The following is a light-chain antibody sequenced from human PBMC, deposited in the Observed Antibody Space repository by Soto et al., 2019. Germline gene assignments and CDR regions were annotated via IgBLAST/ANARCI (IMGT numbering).Light chain of an antibody. Sequence: EIVLTQCPGTLSLSPGERVTLSRRAIQSVGTNYLAWYQQKPGQAPRLVIYGTSNRATGTPDRFSGSGSGTDFTLTISRMEPEHFAVYYCQQYGTSPRMLGQGTMVDIK. CDR1: QSVGTNY. CDR2: GTS. J-gene: IGKJ1*01. V-gene: IGKV3-20*01. CDR3: QQYGTSPRM.